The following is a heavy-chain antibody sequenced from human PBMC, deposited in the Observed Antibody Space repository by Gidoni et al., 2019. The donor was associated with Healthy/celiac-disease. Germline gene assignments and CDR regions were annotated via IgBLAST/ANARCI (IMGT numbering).Heavy chain of an antibody. J-gene: IGHJ4*02. CDR2: INHSAST. D-gene: IGHD3-16*01. V-gene: IGHV4-34*01. CDR1: GGSFSGYY. Sequence: QVQLQQWGAVLLKPSETLSLTCAVSGGSFSGYYWSWIRQPPGKGLEWIGEINHSASTNYNPSLTSRVTILVDTSKNQFSLKLSSVTAADTAVYYCAREATVTFGAFDYWGQGTLVTVSS. CDR3: AREATVTFGAFDY.